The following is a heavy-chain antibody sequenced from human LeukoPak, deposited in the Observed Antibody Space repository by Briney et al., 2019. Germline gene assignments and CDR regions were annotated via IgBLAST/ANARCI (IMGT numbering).Heavy chain of an antibody. CDR2: IKQDGSEK. CDR3: ATTVAGSFHH. V-gene: IGHV3-7*01. Sequence: PGGSLRLSCAASGFSFSTYWMSWVRQVPGKGLEHLANIKQDGSEKYHVASVGGRFTLSRDNAKSSLSLQMNSLRVEDTAVYYCATTVAGSFHHWGQGTLVTVSS. D-gene: IGHD6-19*01. CDR1: GFSFSTYW. J-gene: IGHJ1*01.